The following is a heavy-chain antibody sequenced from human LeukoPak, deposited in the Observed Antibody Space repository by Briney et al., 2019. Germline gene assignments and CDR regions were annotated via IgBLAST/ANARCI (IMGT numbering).Heavy chain of an antibody. CDR3: ARADRKYYMDV. CDR2: ITGSGNII. Sequence: GGSLRLSCAASGFTFSDYYMSWIRQAPGKGLEWVSYITGSGNIIYYAGSVKGRFTISRDNAKNSLYLQMSSLRVEDTAVYYCARADRKYYMDVWGEGTTVTVFS. V-gene: IGHV3-11*04. D-gene: IGHD1-14*01. J-gene: IGHJ6*03. CDR1: GFTFSDYY.